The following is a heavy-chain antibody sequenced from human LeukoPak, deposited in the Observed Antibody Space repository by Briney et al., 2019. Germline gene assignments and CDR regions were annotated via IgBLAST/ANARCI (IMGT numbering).Heavy chain of an antibody. D-gene: IGHD5-18*01. V-gene: IGHV3-11*06. J-gene: IGHJ4*02. CDR1: GFTFSDYY. CDR2: ITSSSDYT. CDR3: ARGTQLWRFDY. Sequence: GGSLRLSCAASGFTFSDYYMSRIRQAPGKGLEWVAYITSSSDYTNYADSVKGRFTISRDNAKNSLYLQMNSLRAEDTAVYYCARGTQLWRFDYWGQGSLVTVSS.